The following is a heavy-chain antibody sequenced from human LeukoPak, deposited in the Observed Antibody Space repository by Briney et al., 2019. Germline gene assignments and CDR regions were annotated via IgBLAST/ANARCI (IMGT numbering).Heavy chain of an antibody. Sequence: GGSLRLSCAASGFTFSSYGMSWVRQAPGKGRDGVSGISSVGGSTYYAASVKGRFTISRDNSKNTLYLHMNSPTAEDTAVYYCARGYSSLDPWGQGTLVTVSS. D-gene: IGHD6-19*01. V-gene: IGHV3-23*01. CDR1: GFTFSSYG. CDR2: ISSVGGST. CDR3: ARGYSSLDP. J-gene: IGHJ5*02.